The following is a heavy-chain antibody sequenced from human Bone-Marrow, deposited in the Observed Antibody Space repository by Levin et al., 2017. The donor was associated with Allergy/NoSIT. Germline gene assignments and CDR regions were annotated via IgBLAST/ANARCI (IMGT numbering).Heavy chain of an antibody. CDR1: GFTFRTYS. V-gene: IGHV3-48*01. J-gene: IGHJ1*01. Sequence: SCTASGFTFRTYSMNWVRQAPGKGLEWVACMSSTSASIYYADSVKGRFTISRDNAQNSLYLQMDSLRAEDTAVYYCARYQFSNGWYVGLWGQGTLVTVSS. D-gene: IGHD6-13*01. CDR3: ARYQFSNGWYVGL. CDR2: MSSTSASI.